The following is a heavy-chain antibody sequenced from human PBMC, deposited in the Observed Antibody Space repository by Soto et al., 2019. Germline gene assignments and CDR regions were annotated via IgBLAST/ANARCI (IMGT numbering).Heavy chain of an antibody. CDR1: GFTLSGSV. CDR2: IRSRSNGYAT. J-gene: IGHJ4*02. V-gene: IGHV3-73*02. D-gene: IGHD5-12*01. Sequence: EVQLVESGGGLVQPGGSLKLSCAASGFTLSGSVIYWVRQPSGKGLEWVGRIRSRSNGYATAYAASVRGRFTISRDDSQNTAYLQMNSLKTEDTAVYYCSRPGYSTYDSDYWGQGTLVTVSS. CDR3: SRPGYSTYDSDY.